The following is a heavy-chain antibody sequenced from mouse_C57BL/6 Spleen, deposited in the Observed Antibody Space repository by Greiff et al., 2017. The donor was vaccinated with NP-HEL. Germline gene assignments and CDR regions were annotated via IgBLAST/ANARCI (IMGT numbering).Heavy chain of an antibody. V-gene: IGHV5-4*01. Sequence: EVKVVESGGGLVKPGGSLKLSCAASGFTFSSYAMSWVRQTPEKRLEWVATISDGGSYTYYPDNVKGRFTISRDNAKNNLYLQMSHLKSEDTAMYYCARDRIVEDYFDYWGQGTTLTVSS. CDR2: ISDGGSYT. CDR3: ARDRIVEDYFDY. D-gene: IGHD1-1*01. CDR1: GFTFSSYA. J-gene: IGHJ2*01.